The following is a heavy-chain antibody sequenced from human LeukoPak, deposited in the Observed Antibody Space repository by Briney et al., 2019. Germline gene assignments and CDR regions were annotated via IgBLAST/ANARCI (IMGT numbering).Heavy chain of an antibody. V-gene: IGHV1-2*02. CDR3: ARGDRVTMVRGVIMGVNYFDY. Sequence: ASVTVSCKASGYTFTGYYMHWVRQAPGQGLEWMGWINPNSGGTNYAQKFQGRVTMTRDTSISTAYMELSRLRSDDTAVYYCARGDRVTMVRGVIMGVNYFDYWGQGTLVTVSS. CDR2: INPNSGGT. D-gene: IGHD3-10*01. J-gene: IGHJ4*02. CDR1: GYTFTGYY.